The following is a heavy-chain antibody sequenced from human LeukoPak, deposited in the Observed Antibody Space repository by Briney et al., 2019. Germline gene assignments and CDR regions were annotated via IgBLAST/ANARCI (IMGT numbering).Heavy chain of an antibody. CDR2: ISYDGSNK. V-gene: IGHV3-30*18. CDR1: GFTFSSYG. D-gene: IGHD6-13*01. J-gene: IGHJ6*02. CDR3: AKDGDSSSWHRTYYYYGMDV. Sequence: PGGSLRLSCAASGFTFSSYGMHWVRQAPGKGLEWVAVISYDGSNKYYADSVKGRFTISRDNSKNTLYLQMNSLRAEDTAVYYCAKDGDSSSWHRTYYYYGMDVWGQGATVTVSS.